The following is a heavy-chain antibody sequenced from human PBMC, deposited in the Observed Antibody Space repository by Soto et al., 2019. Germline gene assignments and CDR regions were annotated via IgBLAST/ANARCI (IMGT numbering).Heavy chain of an antibody. D-gene: IGHD3-10*01. CDR3: ASLPDWGSGNS. CDR1: GGSISSSSYY. V-gene: IGHV4-39*01. Sequence: QLQLQESGPGLVKHSETLSLTCTVSGGSISSSSYYWGWIRQPPGKGLEWIGSIYYSGSTYYNPSLKSRVTISVDTSKNQFSLKLTSVTAADTALYYCASLPDWGSGNSWGQGTLFTVSS. CDR2: IYYSGST. J-gene: IGHJ4*02.